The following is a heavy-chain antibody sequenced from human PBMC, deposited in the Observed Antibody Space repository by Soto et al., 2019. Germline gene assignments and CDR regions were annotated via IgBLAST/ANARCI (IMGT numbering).Heavy chain of an antibody. Sequence: QVQLQESGPGLVKPSQTLSLTCTVSGGSISSGAYYWTWIRQHPGKGLEWIAYIYYNGRTSYNPSLKSRVAISIDTSKNHFSLMLSSVTAADTAVYYCARTPSDCLGGRCYLPDYWGQGTLVTASS. CDR3: ARTPSDCLGGRCYLPDY. D-gene: IGHD2-15*01. J-gene: IGHJ4*02. CDR2: IYYNGRT. CDR1: GGSISSGAYY. V-gene: IGHV4-31*03.